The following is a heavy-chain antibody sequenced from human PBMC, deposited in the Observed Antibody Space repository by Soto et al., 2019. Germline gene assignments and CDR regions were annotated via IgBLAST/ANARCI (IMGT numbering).Heavy chain of an antibody. CDR1: GFSLSTSGMC. CDR2: IYWDDDK. Sequence: SGPTLVNPTQTLTLTCTFSGFSLSTSGMCVSWIRQPPGKALEWLALIYWDDDKRYSPSLKSRLTITKDTSKNQVVLTMTNMDPVDTATYYCAHTYGPLYDRSGNYPDYRGQGTLVTVS. J-gene: IGHJ4*02. CDR3: AHTYGPLYDRSGNYPDY. V-gene: IGHV2-5*08. D-gene: IGHD3-22*01.